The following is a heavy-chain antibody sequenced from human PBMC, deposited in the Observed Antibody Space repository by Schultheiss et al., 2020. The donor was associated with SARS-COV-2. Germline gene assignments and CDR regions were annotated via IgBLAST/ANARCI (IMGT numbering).Heavy chain of an antibody. CDR2: IYYSGST. CDR3: ARLLSSSWYVSPSYFDY. J-gene: IGHJ4*02. V-gene: IGHV4-39*01. Sequence: SDYYMSWIRQPPGKGLEWIGSIYYSGSTYYNPSLKSRVTISVDTSKNQFSLKLSSVTAADTAVYYCARLLSSSWYVSPSYFDYWGQGTLVTVSS. CDR1: SDYY. D-gene: IGHD6-13*01.